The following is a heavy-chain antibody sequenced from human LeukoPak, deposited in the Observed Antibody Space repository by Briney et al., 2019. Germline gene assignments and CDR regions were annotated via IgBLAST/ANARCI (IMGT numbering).Heavy chain of an antibody. V-gene: IGHV3-23*01. CDR2: ISGSGGST. D-gene: IGHD5-24*01. CDR3: AKGIASDGYNFNRFDY. J-gene: IGHJ4*02. CDR1: GFTFSSYA. Sequence: GGSPRLSCAASGFTFSSYAMSWVRQAPGKGLEWVSAISGSGGSTYYADSVKGRFTISRDNSKNTLYLQMNSLRAEDTAVYYCAKGIASDGYNFNRFDYWGQGTLVTVSS.